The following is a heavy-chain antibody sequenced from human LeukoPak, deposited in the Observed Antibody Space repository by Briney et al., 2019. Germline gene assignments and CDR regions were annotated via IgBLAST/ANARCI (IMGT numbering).Heavy chain of an antibody. J-gene: IGHJ2*01. CDR1: GFSFSSYA. CDR3: ARDRKTDGYFYWYFDL. D-gene: IGHD5-18*01. V-gene: IGHV3-30-3*01. CDR2: MSYDGGTT. Sequence: GGSLRLSCAASGFSFSSYAMNWVRQAPGKGLEWVAVMSYDGGTTYYADFLKGRVTISRDNSRNTLYLQMNSLRTEDTAVYYCARDRKTDGYFYWYFDLWGRGTLVTVSS.